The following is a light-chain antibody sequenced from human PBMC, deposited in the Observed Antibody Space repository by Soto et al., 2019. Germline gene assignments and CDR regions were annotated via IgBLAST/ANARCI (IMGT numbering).Light chain of an antibody. CDR3: QQDNNWPWT. V-gene: IGKV3-15*01. CDR2: GAS. Sequence: EIVMTQSPAALSVSPGERVSLSCRASESVSSNLAWYQQKPGQAPRLLIYGASTRAPGFPARFSGSGSGTDFTLTISSLQSEDFGVYYCQQDNNWPWTFGQGTKVDIK. J-gene: IGKJ1*01. CDR1: ESVSSN.